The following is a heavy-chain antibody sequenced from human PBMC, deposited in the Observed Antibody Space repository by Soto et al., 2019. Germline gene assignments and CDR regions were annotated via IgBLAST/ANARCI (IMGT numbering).Heavy chain of an antibody. D-gene: IGHD3-3*01. CDR2: IYHSGST. CDR3: ARDLTYYDFWSGYPRTMFQPDLLESAVIYGMDV. V-gene: IGHV4-4*02. Sequence: PSETLSLTCAVSGGSISSSNWWSWVRQPPGKGMEWIGEIYHSGSTNYNPSLKSRVTISVDKSKNQFSLKLSSVTAADTAVYYCARDLTYYDFWSGYPRTMFQPDLLESAVIYGMDVWGQGTTVTVSS. CDR1: GGSISSSNW. J-gene: IGHJ6*02.